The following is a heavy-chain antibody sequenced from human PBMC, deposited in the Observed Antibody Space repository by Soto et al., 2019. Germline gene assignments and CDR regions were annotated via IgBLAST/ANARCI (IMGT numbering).Heavy chain of an antibody. Sequence: ASVKVSCKASGYTFTSYGISWVRQAPGQGLEWMGWISAYNGNTNYAQKLQGRVTMTTDTSTSTAYMERRSLRSDDTAVYYCASISDPLTRIAAAGTRAFDIWGQGTMVTVSS. CDR2: ISAYNGNT. CDR1: GYTFTSYG. CDR3: ASISDPLTRIAAAGTRAFDI. D-gene: IGHD6-13*01. J-gene: IGHJ3*02. V-gene: IGHV1-18*01.